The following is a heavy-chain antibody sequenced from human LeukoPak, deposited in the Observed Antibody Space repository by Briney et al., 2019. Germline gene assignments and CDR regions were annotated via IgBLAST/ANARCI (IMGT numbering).Heavy chain of an antibody. CDR1: GFTVSSNH. CDR3: AKPTTWLGRFDY. D-gene: IGHD3-22*01. J-gene: IGHJ4*02. Sequence: PGGSLRLSCAASGFTVSSNHMSWVRQAPGKGLEWVSVIYSGGSTSYADSVKGRFTISRDNSKNTLYLQLNSLRAEDTAAYYCAKPTTWLGRFDYWGQGALVTVSS. CDR2: IYSGGST. V-gene: IGHV3-53*01.